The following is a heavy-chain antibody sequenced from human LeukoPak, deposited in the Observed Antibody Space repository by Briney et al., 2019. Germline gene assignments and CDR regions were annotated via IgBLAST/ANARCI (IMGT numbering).Heavy chain of an antibody. Sequence: GASVKVSCKASGYIFTNYYMHWVRQAPGQGLEWMGWINPRSGGTNFAHNFQGRITMTRDTSNNAAYMELNSLRSDDTAVYYCSEHVSSSGVDAWGKGTLVTVSS. CDR2: INPRSGGT. D-gene: IGHD2-8*01. CDR3: SEHVSSSGVDA. CDR1: GYIFTNYY. J-gene: IGHJ5*02. V-gene: IGHV1-2*02.